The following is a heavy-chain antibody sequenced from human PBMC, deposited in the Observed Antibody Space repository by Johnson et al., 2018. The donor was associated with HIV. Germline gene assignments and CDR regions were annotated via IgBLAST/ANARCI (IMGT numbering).Heavy chain of an antibody. CDR1: GFTFDDYG. D-gene: IGHD3-10*01. Sequence: VQLVESGGGVVRPGGSLRLSCAASGFTFDDYGMSWVRQAPGKGLEWVSGINWNGGSTGYADSVKGRFTISRENARNSLHPQMNSLRAGDTGVYYCAKDLNYGSGPVDIWGQGTMVTVSS. CDR3: AKDLNYGSGPVDI. V-gene: IGHV3-20*04. J-gene: IGHJ3*02. CDR2: INWNGGST.